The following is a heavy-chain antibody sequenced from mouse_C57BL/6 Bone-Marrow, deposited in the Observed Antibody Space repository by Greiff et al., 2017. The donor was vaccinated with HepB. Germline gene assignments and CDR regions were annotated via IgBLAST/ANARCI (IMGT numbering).Heavy chain of an antibody. CDR1: GFTFSNYW. D-gene: IGHD2-4*01. Sequence: EVKVEESGGGLVQPGGSMKLSCVASGFTFSNYWMNWVRQSPEKGLEWVAQIRLKSDNYATHYAESVKGRFTISRDDSKSSVYLQMHNLRAEDTGIYYCTVYYDYVLYAMDYWGQGTSVTVSS. CDR2: IRLKSDNYAT. V-gene: IGHV6-3*01. J-gene: IGHJ4*01. CDR3: TVYYDYVLYAMDY.